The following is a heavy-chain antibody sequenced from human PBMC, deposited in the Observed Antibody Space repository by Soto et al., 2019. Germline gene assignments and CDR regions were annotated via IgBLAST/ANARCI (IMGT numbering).Heavy chain of an antibody. CDR3: ARGKGMEENYYYYGLDI. CDR2: IHGGTGQT. J-gene: IGHJ6*02. D-gene: IGHD1-1*01. V-gene: IGHV1-3*01. Sequence: ASVKVSCKSSGYTFSTHSIHWVRQAPGQSLEWMGWIHGGTGQTKHSHRFQDRVSITRDTSASTAYMELSSLRSEDTAVYYCARGKGMEENYYYYGLDIWGQGTTVTVSS. CDR1: GYTFSTHS.